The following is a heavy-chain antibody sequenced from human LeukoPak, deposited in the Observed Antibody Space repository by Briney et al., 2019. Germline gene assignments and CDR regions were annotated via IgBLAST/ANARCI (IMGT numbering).Heavy chain of an antibody. CDR2: IYYSGSA. J-gene: IGHJ4*02. CDR3: ARKPIVSSAWYYFDY. V-gene: IGHV4-39*07. CDR1: GDSVNSGAYY. Sequence: SETLSLTCTVSGDSVNSGAYYWSWIRQSPGKGLEWIGNIYYSGSAYYNPSLKSRVTMSVDTSKNQFSLKLNSVTAADTAVYYCARKPIVSSAWYYFDYWGQGTLVTVSS. D-gene: IGHD6-13*01.